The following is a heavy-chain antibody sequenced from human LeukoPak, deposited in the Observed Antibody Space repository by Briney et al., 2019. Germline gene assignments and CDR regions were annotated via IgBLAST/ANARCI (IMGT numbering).Heavy chain of an antibody. CDR3: AELGITMIGGV. CDR2: ISSSSSYI. Sequence: GGSLRLSFAASGFTFSSYGMSWVRQAPGKGLEWVSSISSSSSYIYYADSVKGRFTISRDNAKNSLYLQMNSLRAEDTAVYYCAELGITMIGGVWGKGTTVTISS. J-gene: IGHJ6*04. D-gene: IGHD3-10*02. V-gene: IGHV3-21*01. CDR1: GFTFSSYG.